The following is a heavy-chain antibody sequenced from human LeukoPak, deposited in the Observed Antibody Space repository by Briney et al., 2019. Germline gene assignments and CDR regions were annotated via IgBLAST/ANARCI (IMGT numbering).Heavy chain of an antibody. CDR1: GFTLSTYA. Sequence: GGSLRLFCAASGFTLSTYAMHWVRQAPGKGLEWVAVISYDGSNKYYADSVRGRFSISRDNSKNKLYLQMNSLRAEDTAVYYCASLWELLNAFDIWGQGTMVTVSS. V-gene: IGHV3-30-3*01. CDR3: ASLWELLNAFDI. J-gene: IGHJ3*02. CDR2: ISYDGSNK. D-gene: IGHD1-26*01.